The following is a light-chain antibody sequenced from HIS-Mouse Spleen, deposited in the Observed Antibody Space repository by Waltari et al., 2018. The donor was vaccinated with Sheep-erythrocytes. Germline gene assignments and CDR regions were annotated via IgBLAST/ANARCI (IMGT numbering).Light chain of an antibody. CDR3: CSYAGSYNHV. V-gene: IGLV2-11*01. Sequence: QSALTQPRSVSGSPGPSVTISCTGTRSDVGCYNYVSWYQQHPGKAPKLMIYDVSKRPSGVPDRFSGSKSGNTASLTISGLQAEDEADYYCCSYAGSYNHVFATGTKVTVL. CDR2: DVS. J-gene: IGLJ1*01. CDR1: RSDVGCYNY.